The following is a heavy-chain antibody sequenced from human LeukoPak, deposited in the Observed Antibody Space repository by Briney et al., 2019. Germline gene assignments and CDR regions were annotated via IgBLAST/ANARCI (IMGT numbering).Heavy chain of an antibody. CDR2: MNTNTGSP. V-gene: IGHV7-4-1*02. Sequence: ASVKVSCLPSGYTFTSYAMNWVRQAPGQGLEWMGWMNTNTGSPTYAQGITGRFVFSLDTSVSTAYLQISSLKAEDTAVYYCARVGSGIAGATGTTPFGYWGQGTLVTVSP. CDR1: GYTFTSYA. D-gene: IGHD1-26*01. CDR3: ARVGSGIAGATGTTPFGY. J-gene: IGHJ4*02.